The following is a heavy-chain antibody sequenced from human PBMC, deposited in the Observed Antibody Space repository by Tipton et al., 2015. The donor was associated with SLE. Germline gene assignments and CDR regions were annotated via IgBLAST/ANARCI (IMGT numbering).Heavy chain of an antibody. Sequence: LRLSCAVYGSSFSGYYWTWIRQAPRRGLEWIGDINHSGSTNYNPSLKSRVTISVDMSKNQFSLNLSSVTAADTAVYYCARTLDGFDIWGQGTMVTVSS. J-gene: IGHJ3*02. CDR3: ARTLDGFDI. CDR1: GSSFSGYY. CDR2: INHSGST. V-gene: IGHV4-34*01.